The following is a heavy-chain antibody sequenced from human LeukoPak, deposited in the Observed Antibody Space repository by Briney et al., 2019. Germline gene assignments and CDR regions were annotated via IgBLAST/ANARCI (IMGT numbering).Heavy chain of an antibody. CDR1: GFTFSDFW. D-gene: IGHD3-16*01. J-gene: IGHJ4*02. CDR2: ISYLSSHV. Sequence: GGSLRLSCSASGFTFSDFWMTWVRQAPGKGLEWVSSISYLSSHVYYGDSVKGRFSISRDNAKNSLYLQMNSLGAEDTAIYYCGRAFPPLRTSSAGDLWGQGILVTVSS. V-gene: IGHV3-21*01. CDR3: GRAFPPLRTSSAGDL.